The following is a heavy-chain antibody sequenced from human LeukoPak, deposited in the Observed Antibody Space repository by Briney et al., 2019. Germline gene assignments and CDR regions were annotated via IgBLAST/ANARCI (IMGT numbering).Heavy chain of an antibody. CDR3: ARGTSGYSRGWYTD. D-gene: IGHD6-19*01. Sequence: GGSLRLSCAASRFTFSSYWMTWVRQAPGKGLEWVANIKQDGSEKYYVDSVKGRFTISRDTAKNSLYLQMNSLRAEDTAVYYCARGTSGYSRGWYTDWGQGTLVTVSS. CDR2: IKQDGSEK. J-gene: IGHJ4*02. V-gene: IGHV3-7*01. CDR1: RFTFSSYW.